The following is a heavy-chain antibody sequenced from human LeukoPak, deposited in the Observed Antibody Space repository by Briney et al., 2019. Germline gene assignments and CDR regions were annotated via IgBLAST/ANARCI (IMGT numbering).Heavy chain of an antibody. CDR2: IIPILGIA. V-gene: IGHV1-69*04. CDR3: ASLEYQLLSR. CDR1: GGTFSSYA. Sequence: SVKVSCEASGGTFSSYAISWVRQAPGQGLEWMGRIIPILGIANYAQKFQGRVTITADKSTSTAYMELSSLRSEDTAVYYCASLEYQLLSRWGQGTLVTVSS. J-gene: IGHJ4*02. D-gene: IGHD2-2*01.